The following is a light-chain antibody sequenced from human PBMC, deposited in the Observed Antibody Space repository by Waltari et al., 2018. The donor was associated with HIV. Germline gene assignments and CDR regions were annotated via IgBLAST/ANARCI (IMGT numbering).Light chain of an antibody. CDR2: KAS. J-gene: IGKJ2*01. CDR3: QQYNSYPYT. Sequence: DIQMTQSPSTLSASVGDSVTVTCRASQRISSWLAWYQQKPGKAPNLMIYKASSLESGVPSRFSGSGSGTEFTLTISSLQPDDFATYYCQQYNSYPYTFGQGTKLEIK. CDR1: QRISSW. V-gene: IGKV1-5*03.